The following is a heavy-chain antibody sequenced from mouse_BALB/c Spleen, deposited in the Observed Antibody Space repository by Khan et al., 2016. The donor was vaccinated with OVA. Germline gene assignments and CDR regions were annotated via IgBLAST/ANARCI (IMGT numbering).Heavy chain of an antibody. Sequence: QVQLQQSGPELMKPGETVKISCKASGYTFTNFGMNWVKQAPGKGLEWMGCINTYTGEPTYTDDFKGRFAFSLETSASTAYLQIINLKNEDTATYFCARPPYFSYTVAYWGQGTSVTVSS. D-gene: IGHD2-10*01. CDR2: INTYTGEP. CDR1: GYTFTNFG. V-gene: IGHV9-3-1*01. CDR3: ARPPYFSYTVAY. J-gene: IGHJ4*01.